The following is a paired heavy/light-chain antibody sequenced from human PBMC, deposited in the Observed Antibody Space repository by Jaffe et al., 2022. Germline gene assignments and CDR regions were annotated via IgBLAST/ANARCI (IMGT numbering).Light chain of an antibody. V-gene: IGLV1-51*01. CDR3: GTWDSSLSAYYV. J-gene: IGLJ1*01. CDR2: DNN. CDR1: SSNIGNNY. Sequence: QSVLTQPPSVSAAPGQKVTISCSGSSSNIGNNYVSWYQQLPGTAPKLLIYDNNKRPSGIPDRFSGSKSGTSATLGITGLQTGDEADYYCGTWDSSLSAYYVFGTGTKVTVL.
Heavy chain of an antibody. D-gene: IGHD2-21*02. J-gene: IGHJ3*02. CDR1: GFTFSSYE. CDR3: ARDPPYCGGDCYQPDAFDI. CDR2: ISSSGSTI. V-gene: IGHV3-48*03. Sequence: EVQLVESGGGLVQPGGSLRLSCAASGFTFSSYEMNWVRQAPGKGLEWVSYISSSGSTIYYADSVKGRFTISRDNAKNSLYLQMNSLRAEDTAVYYCARDPPYCGGDCYQPDAFDIWGQGTMVTVSS.